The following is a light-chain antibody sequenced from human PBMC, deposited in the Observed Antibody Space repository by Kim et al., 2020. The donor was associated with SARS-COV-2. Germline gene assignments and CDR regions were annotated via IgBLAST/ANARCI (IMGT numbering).Light chain of an antibody. CDR1: SSDVANFNL. CDR2: EII. CDR3: CSSGGIGNVL. Sequence: QSALTQPASMSGSPGQSITITCTATSSDVANFNLVSWYQQHPGKAPRMILYEIIKRPSGVSSRFSGSKSDNTASLTISGLQDEDEAEYFCCSSGGIGNVLFGGGTKVTVL. J-gene: IGLJ2*01. V-gene: IGLV2-23*02.